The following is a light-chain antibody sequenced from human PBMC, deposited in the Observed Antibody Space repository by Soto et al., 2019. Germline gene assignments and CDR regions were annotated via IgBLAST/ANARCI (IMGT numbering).Light chain of an antibody. CDR2: SAS. V-gene: IGKV1-39*01. CDR3: QQSYATRMYT. Sequence: DIQMTQSPSSLSASVGDRVTITCRASQSVTNYLNWYQQKPGKAPILLIYSASTLQSGVPSRFSGSGSGTDFTLTISTLQPEDFATYFCQQSYATRMYTFGQGTKLEI. CDR1: QSVTNY. J-gene: IGKJ2*01.